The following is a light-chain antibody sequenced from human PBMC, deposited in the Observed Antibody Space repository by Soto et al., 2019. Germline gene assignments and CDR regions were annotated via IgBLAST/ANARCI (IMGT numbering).Light chain of an antibody. CDR2: EVS. J-gene: IGLJ1*01. Sequence: QSALTQPASVSGSPGQSIAISCTGTSSDVGGYNYVSWYQQHPGKAPKLIIYEVSNRPSGVSNRFSGSKYGNTASLTISGLQAEDEADYYCSSYTSSSSYVFGTGTKVTVL. CDR3: SSYTSSSSYV. V-gene: IGLV2-14*01. CDR1: SSDVGGYNY.